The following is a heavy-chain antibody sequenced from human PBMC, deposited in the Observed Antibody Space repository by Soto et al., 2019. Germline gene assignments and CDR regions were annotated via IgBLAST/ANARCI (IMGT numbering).Heavy chain of an antibody. V-gene: IGHV1-46*01. D-gene: IGHD3-3*01. CDR2: IYPSCGRT. CDR1: CYTFTSYY. CDR3: ARWGTKYDFWSGYYGYYYGMDV. J-gene: IGHJ6*02. Sequence: APVEVSCKASCYTFTSYYIPWVRHASGQGLEWMGIIYPSCGRTMYAQKFQGRFTMTRDTSTSTVYMELSSLRSEDTAVYYCARWGTKYDFWSGYYGYYYGMDVWGQGTTVTVSS.